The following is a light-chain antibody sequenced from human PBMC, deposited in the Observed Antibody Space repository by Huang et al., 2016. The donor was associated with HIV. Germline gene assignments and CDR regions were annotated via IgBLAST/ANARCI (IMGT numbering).Light chain of an antibody. Sequence: DIQMTQSPSARSPALGDRVTSTSRASQGISNYLAWFQQKPGKGPKRLIYAASSLQSGVPARFSGSGAETEFTLTISSMQPEDFATSYCLQHNSYPRTFGRGTKVESK. CDR3: LQHNSYPRT. CDR1: QGISNY. J-gene: IGKJ1*01. V-gene: IGKV1-17*03. CDR2: AAS.